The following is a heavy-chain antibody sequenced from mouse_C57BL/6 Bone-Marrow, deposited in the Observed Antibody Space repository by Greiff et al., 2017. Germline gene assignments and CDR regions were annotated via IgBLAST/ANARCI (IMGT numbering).Heavy chain of an antibody. CDR2: IHPNSGST. J-gene: IGHJ4*01. V-gene: IGHV1-64*01. D-gene: IGHD1-1*01. CDR1: GYTFTSYW. CDR3: ARITTVVAEGYAMDY. Sequence: QVQLQQPGAELVKPGASVKLSCKASGYTFTSYWMHWVKQRPGQGLEWIGMIHPNSGSTNYNEKFKSKATLTVDKSSSTAYMQLSSLTSEDSAVYYCARITTVVAEGYAMDYWGQGTSVTVSP.